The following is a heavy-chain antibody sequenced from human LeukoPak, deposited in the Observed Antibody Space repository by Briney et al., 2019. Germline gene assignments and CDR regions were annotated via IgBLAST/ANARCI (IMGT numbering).Heavy chain of an antibody. CDR1: GFTFSSYA. Sequence: GRSLRLSCAASGFTFSSYAMHWVRQAPGKGLEWVAVISYDGSNKYYADSVKGRFTISRDNSKNTLYLQMNSLRAEDTAVYYCARGSALRSYSSSWYGDYFDYWGQGTLVTVSS. CDR3: ARGSALRSYSSSWYGDYFDY. J-gene: IGHJ4*02. D-gene: IGHD6-13*01. V-gene: IGHV3-30*04. CDR2: ISYDGSNK.